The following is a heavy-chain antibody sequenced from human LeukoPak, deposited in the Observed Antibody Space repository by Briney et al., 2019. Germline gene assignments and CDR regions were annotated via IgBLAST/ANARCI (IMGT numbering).Heavy chain of an antibody. J-gene: IGHJ4*02. D-gene: IGHD1-14*01. V-gene: IGHV3-9*01. CDR2: ISWNSGSI. CDR1: GFTFDDYT. CDR3: AKDGRNNFDY. Sequence: GGSLRLSCAASGFTFDDYTMHWVRQAPGKGLEWVSGISWNSGSIGYADSVKGRFTISRDNAKNSLYLQMNSLRAEDTALYYCAKDGRNNFDYWGLGTLVSVSS.